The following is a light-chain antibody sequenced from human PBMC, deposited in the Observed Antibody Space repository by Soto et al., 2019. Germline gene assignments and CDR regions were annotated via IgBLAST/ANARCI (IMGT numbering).Light chain of an antibody. CDR3: QQYGSSIT. Sequence: EIGLTQSPGTLSLSPGERATLSCRASQSVPRSYLAWYQQKPGQAPRLLIYGTSSRATGIPDRFSGSESGTDFSLTISRLEPEDFAAFYCQQYGSSITFGQGTRLKI. V-gene: IGKV3-20*01. CDR1: QSVPRSY. J-gene: IGKJ5*01. CDR2: GTS.